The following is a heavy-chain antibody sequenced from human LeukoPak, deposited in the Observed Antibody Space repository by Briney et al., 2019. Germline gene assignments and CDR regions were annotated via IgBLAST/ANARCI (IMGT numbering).Heavy chain of an antibody. CDR2: IYHSGST. D-gene: IGHD1-26*01. Sequence: SETLSLTCTVSGYSISSTYYWGWIRQPPGKGLEWIGSIYHSGSTYYNPPLKSRVTISVDTSKNQFSLNLTSVTAADTAVYSCARDPFVLLGATTAAFDYWGQGTLVTVSS. V-gene: IGHV4-38-2*02. J-gene: IGHJ4*02. CDR1: GYSISSTYY. CDR3: ARDPFVLLGATTAAFDY.